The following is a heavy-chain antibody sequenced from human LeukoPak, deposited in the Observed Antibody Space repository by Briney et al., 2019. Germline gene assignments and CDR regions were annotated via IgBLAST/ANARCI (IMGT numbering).Heavy chain of an antibody. D-gene: IGHD1-26*01. J-gene: IGHJ4*02. CDR2: IRYDGSNK. CDR1: GFTFSSYG. V-gene: IGHV3-30*02. Sequence: RGSLRLSCAASGFTFSSYGMHWVRQAPGKGLEWVAFIRYDGSNKYYADSVKGRFTISRDNSKNTLYLQMNSLRAEDTAVYYCAKAGSGSYRWYYFGYWGQGTLVTVSP. CDR3: AKAGSGSYRWYYFGY.